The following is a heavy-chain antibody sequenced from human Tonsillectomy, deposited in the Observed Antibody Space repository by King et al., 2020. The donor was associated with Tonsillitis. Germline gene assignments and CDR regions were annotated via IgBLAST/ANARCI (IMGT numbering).Heavy chain of an antibody. J-gene: IGHJ6*02. CDR1: GGTFNNYG. CDR2: IIPIFGAT. CDR3: ARRGIINYGMDV. D-gene: IGHD2-15*01. V-gene: IGHV1-69*01. Sequence: QAQLVQSGAEVKKPGSSLKVSCKASGGTFNNYGISWVRQAPGQGLEWMGGIIPIFGATNYAQKFQGRVTITADESTRTAYMELSSLRSDDTAVYYWARRGIINYGMDVWGQGTTVIVSS.